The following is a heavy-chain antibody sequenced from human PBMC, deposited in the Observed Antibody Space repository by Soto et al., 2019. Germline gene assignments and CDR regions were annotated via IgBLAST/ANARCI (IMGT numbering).Heavy chain of an antibody. D-gene: IGHD1-26*01. CDR2: IKSKIDGGGT. V-gene: IGHV3-15*05. CDR1: GFTFSKAW. Sequence: PGGSLRLSCAASGFTFSKAWMSWVRQAPGKGLEWVGHIKSKIDGGGTDYAAPVKGRFSISRDDSKTTLFLQMNNLEIEDTAVYYCARVGGSYRDYYYGMDVWGQGTTVTVSS. J-gene: IGHJ6*02. CDR3: ARVGGSYRDYYYGMDV.